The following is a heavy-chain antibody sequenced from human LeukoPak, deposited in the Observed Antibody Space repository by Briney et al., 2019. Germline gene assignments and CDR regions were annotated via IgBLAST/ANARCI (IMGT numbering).Heavy chain of an antibody. V-gene: IGHV3-7*04. CDR1: RFPLSSYW. Sequence: GGSLRLSCAGSRFPLSSYWMSWVRQAPGKGLEWVANINHDGGEKHYVDSVKGRFTISRDNTKNALYLQMNSLRAEDTAIYYCARRFDSWGQGTLVTVSS. CDR3: ARRFDS. CDR2: INHDGGEK. J-gene: IGHJ4*02.